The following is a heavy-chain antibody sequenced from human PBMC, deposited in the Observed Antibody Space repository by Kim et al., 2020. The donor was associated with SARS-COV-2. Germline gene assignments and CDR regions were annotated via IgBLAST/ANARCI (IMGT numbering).Heavy chain of an antibody. Sequence: ASVKVSCKASGYTFTSYYMHWVRQAPGQGLEWMGIINPSGGSTSYAQKFQGRVTMTRDTSTSTVYMELSSLRSEDTDVYYCARDLSRFVDLWGIVGASPLSNGMDVWGQRTTVTVS. CDR2: INPSGGST. V-gene: IGHV1-46*01. D-gene: IGHD1-26*01. CDR1: GYTFTSYY. J-gene: IGHJ6*02. CDR3: ARDLSRFVDLWGIVGASPLSNGMDV.